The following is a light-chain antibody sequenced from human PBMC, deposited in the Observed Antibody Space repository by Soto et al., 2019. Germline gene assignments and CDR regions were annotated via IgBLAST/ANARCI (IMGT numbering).Light chain of an antibody. CDR3: QQGHNWPLT. CDR2: SAS. CDR1: QSISTE. J-gene: IGKJ2*01. Sequence: EIAMTQSPATLSVSPGERATLSCRASQSISTELAWYQQIPGQPPRLLIYSASTRATGVPARFTGSGSGSEVTLTISGLQSEDFAIYYWQQGHNWPLTFGQGTRLEI. V-gene: IGKV3-15*01.